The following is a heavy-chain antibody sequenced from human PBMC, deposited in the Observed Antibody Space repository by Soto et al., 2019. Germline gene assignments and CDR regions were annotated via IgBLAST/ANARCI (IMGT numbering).Heavy chain of an antibody. CDR3: ARLSGWPY. CDR1: GGSISGTNYY. J-gene: IGHJ4*02. D-gene: IGHD6-19*01. Sequence: SETLSLTCTVSGGSISGTNYYWGWIRQPPGKGLEWIGSVYYGGNTFYNPSLKSRISISLHTSKSQFSLRLTSVTAADTAVYYCARLSGWPYWGQGSLVTVSS. V-gene: IGHV4-39*01. CDR2: VYYGGNT.